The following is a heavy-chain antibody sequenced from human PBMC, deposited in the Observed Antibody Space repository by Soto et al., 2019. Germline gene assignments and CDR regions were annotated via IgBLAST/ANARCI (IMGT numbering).Heavy chain of an antibody. D-gene: IGHD3-3*01. CDR2: INHSGST. Sequence: SDTLSLTFAVYGGSCSGDYWGWIRQPPGKGLEWIGEINHSGSTNYNPSLKSRVTISVDTSKNQFSLKLSSVTAADTAVYYCARRTIFGVVERTFDYWGQGTLVTVSS. CDR1: GGSCSGDY. J-gene: IGHJ4*02. V-gene: IGHV4-34*01. CDR3: ARRTIFGVVERTFDY.